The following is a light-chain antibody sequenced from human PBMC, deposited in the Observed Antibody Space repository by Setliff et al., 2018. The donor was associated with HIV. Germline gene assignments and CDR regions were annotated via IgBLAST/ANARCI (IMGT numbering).Light chain of an antibody. Sequence: QSALTQPPSLSAAPGQKVTISCSGSASNIGNHHVSWYQHLPGTAPKLLIYDNNKRPSEIPDRFSGSRSAASATLAITGLQTGDEADYYCGTWDSALSSVVFGGGIKGTVL. J-gene: IGLJ2*01. V-gene: IGLV1-51*01. CDR3: GTWDSALSSVV. CDR2: DNN. CDR1: ASNIGNHH.